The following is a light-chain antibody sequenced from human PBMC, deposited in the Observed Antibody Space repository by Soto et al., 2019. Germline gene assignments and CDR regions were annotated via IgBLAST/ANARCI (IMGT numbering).Light chain of an antibody. CDR3: QQYYSYPYT. CDR1: QGISSY. V-gene: IGKV1-8*01. J-gene: IGKJ2*01. Sequence: AIRMTQSPSSISASTGDRVTITCRASQGISSYLAWYQQKPGKAPKLLIYAASTLQSGVPSRFSGSGSGRDFTLTISCLQAEDFATYYCQQYYSYPYTFGQGTKLEIK. CDR2: AAS.